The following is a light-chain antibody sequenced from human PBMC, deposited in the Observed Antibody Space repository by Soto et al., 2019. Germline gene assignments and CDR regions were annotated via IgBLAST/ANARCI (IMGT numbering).Light chain of an antibody. Sequence: EIVLTQSPATLSLSPGERATLSCRASQSVSTYLAWYQQKPGQAPRLLIYDASNRATGIPARFSGSGSGTDFTLTITRLEAEDFAVYYCQQRSNWPLTSGGGTKVEI. J-gene: IGKJ4*01. V-gene: IGKV3-11*01. CDR3: QQRSNWPLT. CDR2: DAS. CDR1: QSVSTY.